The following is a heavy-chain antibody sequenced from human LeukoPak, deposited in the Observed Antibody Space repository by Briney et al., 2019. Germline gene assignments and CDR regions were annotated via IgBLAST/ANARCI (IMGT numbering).Heavy chain of an antibody. CDR3: ARMNSYGYSFYGMDL. CDR1: GFSFNNYG. Sequence: GESPKISCQGSGFSFNNYGIGWVRQMPGKGLEWMGIIFPADSDTRYSPSFQGQVTISADKSISTAYVQWSSLKASDTAVYYCARMNSYGYSFYGMDLWGQGTTVIVSS. V-gene: IGHV5-51*01. D-gene: IGHD5-18*01. CDR2: IFPADSDT. J-gene: IGHJ6*02.